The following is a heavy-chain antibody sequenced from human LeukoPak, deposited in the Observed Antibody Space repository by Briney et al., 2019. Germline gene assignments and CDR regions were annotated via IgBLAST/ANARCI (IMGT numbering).Heavy chain of an antibody. CDR3: ARDKVVLVIMIVKDAFYI. CDR1: VYTFTSYY. CDR2: INPSGGST. D-gene: IGHD3-22*01. Sequence: ASVKVSCKASVYTFTSYYMHWVRQAPGQGLEWMGIINPSGGSTSYAQKFQGRVTMTRDTSTSTVYMELSSLRSEDTAVYYCARDKVVLVIMIVKDAFYIWVQGTMVTVSS. V-gene: IGHV1-46*01. J-gene: IGHJ3*02.